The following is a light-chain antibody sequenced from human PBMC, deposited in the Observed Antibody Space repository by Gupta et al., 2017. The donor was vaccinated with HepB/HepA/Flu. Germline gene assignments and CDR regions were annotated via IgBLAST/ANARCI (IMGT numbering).Light chain of an antibody. CDR1: QNLLYSSNNKNQ. CDR3: QQQDSTPYT. J-gene: IGKJ2*01. V-gene: IGKV4-1*01. CDR2: WTS. Sequence: DIVMTQSPDSLAVSLGEGATINCRSSQNLLYSSNNKNQVAWYQQKPGQPPKLLIYWTSTRESGVPDRFSGSGSGTEFTLTISSRQAEDVAVYYCQQQDSTPYTFGQGTXLEIK.